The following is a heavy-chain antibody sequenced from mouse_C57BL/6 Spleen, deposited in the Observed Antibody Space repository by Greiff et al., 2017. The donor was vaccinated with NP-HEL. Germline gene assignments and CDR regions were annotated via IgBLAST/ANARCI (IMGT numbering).Heavy chain of an antibody. V-gene: IGHV1-15*01. J-gene: IGHJ4*01. CDR1: GYTFTDYE. CDR2: IDPETGGT. Sequence: QVQLQQSGAELVRPGASVTLSCKASGYTFTDYEMHWVKQTPVHGLEWIGAIDPETGGTAYNQKFKGKAILTADKSSSTAYMELRSLTSEDSAVYYCTRPGVYAMDYWGQGTSVTVSS. CDR3: TRPGVYAMDY.